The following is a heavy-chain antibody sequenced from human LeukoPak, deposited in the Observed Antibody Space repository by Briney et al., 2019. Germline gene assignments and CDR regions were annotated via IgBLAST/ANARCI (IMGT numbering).Heavy chain of an antibody. Sequence: PPETLSLTCTVSGGSICRYSWSWIRPPPGKGLEGIGYIYYSGSTNYNPPLKRRVTMSVDTSKNQFSLKLRSVTAADTAIYYCARDAPSSSHFDYGGQGTLVTVSS. J-gene: IGHJ4*02. CDR1: GGSICRYS. CDR2: IYYSGST. CDR3: ARDAPSSSHFDY. V-gene: IGHV4-59*01. D-gene: IGHD6-19*01.